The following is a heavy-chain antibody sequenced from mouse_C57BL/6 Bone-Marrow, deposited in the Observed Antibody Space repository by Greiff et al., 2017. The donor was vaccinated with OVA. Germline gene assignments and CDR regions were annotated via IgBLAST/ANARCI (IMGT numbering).Heavy chain of an antibody. V-gene: IGHV10-1*01. D-gene: IGHD4-1*01. J-gene: IGHJ2*01. Sequence: EVNVVESGGGLVQPKGSLKLSCAASGFSFNTYAMNWVRQAPGKGLEWVARIRSKSNNYATYYADSVKDRFTISRDDSESMLYLQMNNLKTEDTAMYYCVRHRPSGTGFDYWGQGTTLTVSS. CDR3: VRHRPSGTGFDY. CDR1: GFSFNTYA. CDR2: IRSKSNNYAT.